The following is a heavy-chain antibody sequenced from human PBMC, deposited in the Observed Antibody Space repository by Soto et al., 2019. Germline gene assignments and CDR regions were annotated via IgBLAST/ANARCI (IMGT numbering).Heavy chain of an antibody. J-gene: IGHJ4*02. V-gene: IGHV1-18*01. Sequence: ASVKVSCKASGYTFTSYGISWVRQAPGQGLEWMGWISAYNGNTNYAQKLQGRVTMTTDTSTSTAYMELRSLRSDDTAVYYCARDWVGYCSGGSCYYFDYWGQGTLVTVSS. CDR2: ISAYNGNT. D-gene: IGHD2-15*01. CDR1: GYTFTSYG. CDR3: ARDWVGYCSGGSCYYFDY.